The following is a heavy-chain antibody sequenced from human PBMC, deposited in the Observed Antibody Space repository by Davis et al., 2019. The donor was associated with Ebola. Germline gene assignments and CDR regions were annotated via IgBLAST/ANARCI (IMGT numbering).Heavy chain of an antibody. CDR2: ISAYNGNT. J-gene: IGHJ5*02. V-gene: IGHV1-18*04. CDR1: GYSFTSYG. Sequence: ASVKVSCKASGYSFTSYGISWVRQAPGQGLEWMGWISAYNGNTNYAQKLQGRVTMTRDTSTTTAYMELTSLRSDDTAVYYCARSSGWFDLWGQGTLVTVSS. CDR3: ARSSGWFDL. D-gene: IGHD6-19*01.